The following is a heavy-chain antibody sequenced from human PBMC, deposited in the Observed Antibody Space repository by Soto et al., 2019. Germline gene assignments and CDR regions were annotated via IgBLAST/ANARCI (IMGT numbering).Heavy chain of an antibody. Sequence: SETLSLTCAASGGSISSGGYSWSWIRQPPGKGLEWIGYIYHSGSTYYNPSLKSRVTISVDRSKNQFSLKLSSVTAADTAVYYCARGELELLRVDAFDIWGQGTMVTVSS. CDR1: GGSISSGGYS. CDR3: ARGELELLRVDAFDI. J-gene: IGHJ3*02. V-gene: IGHV4-30-2*01. CDR2: IYHSGST. D-gene: IGHD1-7*01.